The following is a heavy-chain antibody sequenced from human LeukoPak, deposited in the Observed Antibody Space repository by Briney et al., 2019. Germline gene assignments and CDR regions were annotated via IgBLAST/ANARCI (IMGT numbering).Heavy chain of an antibody. J-gene: IGHJ4*02. CDR3: ARGLDYASGSYYYFEY. CDR1: SGSISNYY. Sequence: SETLSLTCTVSSGSISNYYWSWIRQPPGKGLEWLGYIYYSGSTNYNPSLKGRGIISVGTSKNQFSLKLSSVTAADTAVYFCARGLDYASGSYYYFEYWGQGILVTVSP. CDR2: IYYSGST. V-gene: IGHV4-59*01. D-gene: IGHD3-10*01.